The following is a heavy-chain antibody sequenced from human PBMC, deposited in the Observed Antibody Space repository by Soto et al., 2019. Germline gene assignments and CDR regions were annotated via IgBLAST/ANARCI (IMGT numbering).Heavy chain of an antibody. CDR3: ARRTYDFWSGSNWFDP. J-gene: IGHJ5*02. D-gene: IGHD3-3*01. CDR2: IYYSGST. V-gene: IGHV4-59*01. Sequence: KPSETLSLTCTVSGGSISSYYWSWIRQPPGKGLEWIGYIYYSGSTNYNPSLKSRVTISVDTSKNQFSLKLSSVTAADTAVYYCARRTYDFWSGSNWFDPWGQGTLVTVSS. CDR1: GGSISSYY.